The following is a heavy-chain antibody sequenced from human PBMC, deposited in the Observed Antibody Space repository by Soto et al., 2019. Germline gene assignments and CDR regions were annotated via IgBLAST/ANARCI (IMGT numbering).Heavy chain of an antibody. CDR2: INHSGIT. V-gene: IGHV4-34*01. CDR3: AREYSSSWGFDY. J-gene: IGHJ4*02. D-gene: IGHD6-13*01. Sequence: QVQLQQWGAGLLKPSETLSLTCAAYGGSFSGNYWSWIRQPPGKGLEWIGEINHSGITNYNPSLKSRVTKSVDTSKNQFSLKLSSVTAADTAVYYCAREYSSSWGFDYWGQGTLVTVSS. CDR1: GGSFSGNY.